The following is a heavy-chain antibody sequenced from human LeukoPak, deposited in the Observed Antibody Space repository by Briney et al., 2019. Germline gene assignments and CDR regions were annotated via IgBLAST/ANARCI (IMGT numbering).Heavy chain of an antibody. CDR2: IWYDGSNK. Sequence: GGSLRLSCAASGFTFSSYGMHWVRQAPGKGLEWVAVIWYDGSNKYYADSVKGRFIISRDNSKNTLYLQMNSLRAEDTAVYYCARGVSSSLDGGQYFDYWGQGTLVTVSS. CDR3: ARGVSSSLDGGQYFDY. D-gene: IGHD6-6*01. CDR1: GFTFSSYG. V-gene: IGHV3-33*01. J-gene: IGHJ4*02.